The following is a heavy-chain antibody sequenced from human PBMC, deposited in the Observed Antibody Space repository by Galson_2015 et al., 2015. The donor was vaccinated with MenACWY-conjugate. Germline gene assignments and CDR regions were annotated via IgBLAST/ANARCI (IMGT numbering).Heavy chain of an antibody. V-gene: IGHV5-51*01. Sequence: QSGAEVKKPGESLKISCKGSGYSFTNYWIAWVRQMPGKGLEWVGLIDPVNSNIRYSPSFQGQVTISADESISTAYLQWSSLKASETDMYFCARHPPGGRGMDVWGRGTTVTVSS. CDR2: IDPVNSNI. J-gene: IGHJ6*02. CDR1: GYSFTNYW. D-gene: IGHD1-26*01. CDR3: ARHPPGGRGMDV.